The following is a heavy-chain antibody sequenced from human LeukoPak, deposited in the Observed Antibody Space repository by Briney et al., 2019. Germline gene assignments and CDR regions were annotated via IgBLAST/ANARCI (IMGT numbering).Heavy chain of an antibody. CDR2: INPNSGGT. CDR3: ARALSFDFWSGYYSSPGTDMDV. J-gene: IGHJ6*03. V-gene: IGHV1-2*02. Sequence: ASVKVSCKASGYTFTGYYMHWVRQAPGQGLEWMGWINPNSGGTNYAQKFQGRVTMTRDTSISTAYMELSRLRSDDTAVYYCARALSFDFWSGYYSSPGTDMDVWGKGTTVTISS. D-gene: IGHD3-3*01. CDR1: GYTFTGYY.